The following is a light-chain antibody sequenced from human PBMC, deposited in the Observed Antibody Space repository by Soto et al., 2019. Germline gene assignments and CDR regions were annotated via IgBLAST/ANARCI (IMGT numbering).Light chain of an antibody. CDR1: SSNIGAGFD. CDR2: GNS. J-gene: IGLJ1*01. CDR3: QSYDSSLGGSYV. V-gene: IGLV1-40*01. Sequence: QSVLTQPPSVSGAPGQRVTISCTGSSSNIGAGFDVHWYQQLPGTAPKLLIYGNSNRPSRVPDRFSGSKSGTSASLAITGLQAEDEADYYCQSYDSSLGGSYVFGTGTKVTVL.